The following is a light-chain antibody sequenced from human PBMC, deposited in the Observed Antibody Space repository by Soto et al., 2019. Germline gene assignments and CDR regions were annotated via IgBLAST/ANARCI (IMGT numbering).Light chain of an antibody. V-gene: IGLV2-23*02. CDR1: SSDVGSSNL. CDR3: YSNAGGPWV. J-gene: IGLJ3*02. Sequence: QSALTQPASVSGSPGQSITISCTGTSSDVGSSNLVSWYQQHPGKAPKLMIHEVSQRPSGVSHRFSGSKFANTASLTISGLQAEDEADYYCYSNAGGPWVFGGGTKVTVL. CDR2: EVS.